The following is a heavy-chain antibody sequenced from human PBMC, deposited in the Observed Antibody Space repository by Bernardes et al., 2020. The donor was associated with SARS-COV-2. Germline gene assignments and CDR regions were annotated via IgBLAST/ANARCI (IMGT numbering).Heavy chain of an antibody. CDR2: MYHTGST. V-gene: IGHV4-59*01. J-gene: IGHJ5*02. D-gene: IGHD3-10*01. CDR1: HDSIPHYY. CDR3: ARVFLRGVNPWFDT. Sequence: SANLSLTGTVSHDSIPHYYLSWIRPSPGKGLEWIAYMYHTGSTHYNPSLKSRVTTSIETSKKQFSLKLSSVTAADTAVYYCARVFLRGVNPWFDTWGQGSLVTVSS.